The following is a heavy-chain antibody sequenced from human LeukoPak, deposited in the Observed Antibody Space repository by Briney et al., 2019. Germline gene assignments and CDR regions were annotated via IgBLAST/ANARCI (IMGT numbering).Heavy chain of an antibody. CDR3: ARDYDILTGYYKGGFFDY. J-gene: IGHJ4*02. CDR1: GFTFSSYA. V-gene: IGHV3-33*08. CDR2: IWYDGSNK. D-gene: IGHD3-9*01. Sequence: PGGSLRLSCAASGFTFSSYAMSWVRQAPGKGLEWVAVIWYDGSNKYYADSVKGRFTISRDNSKNTLYLQMNSLRAEDTAVYYCARDYDILTGYYKGGFFDYWGQGTLVTVSS.